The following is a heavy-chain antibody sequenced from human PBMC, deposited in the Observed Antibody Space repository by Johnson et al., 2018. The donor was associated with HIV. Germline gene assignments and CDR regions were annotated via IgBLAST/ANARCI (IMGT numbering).Heavy chain of an antibody. J-gene: IGHJ3*02. Sequence: VQLVESGGGVVQPGRSLRLSCAASGFTFDDYGLTWVRQAPGKGLEWVSGINWNGGSIAYADSVKGRFTISRDNAKNSLYLQMNSLRAEDTAVYYCAGGIRVAGGNDAFDMWGLGTLVTVSS. CDR1: GFTFDDYG. D-gene: IGHD6-19*01. CDR2: INWNGGSI. CDR3: AGGIRVAGGNDAFDM. V-gene: IGHV3-20*04.